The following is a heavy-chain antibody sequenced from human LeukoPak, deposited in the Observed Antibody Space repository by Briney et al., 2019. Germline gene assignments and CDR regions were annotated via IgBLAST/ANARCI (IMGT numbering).Heavy chain of an antibody. CDR3: ARGGGTAHFDF. D-gene: IGHD2-21*02. CDR1: GYTFTNYY. Sequence: GASVKVSCKASGYTFTNYYLFWVRQAPGQGLEWMGWISPNSGDTNYAQKFQGRVTMTRDTSISTVYMELSRLRSDDTAVYYCARGGGTAHFDFWGQGTLVTVSS. CDR2: ISPNSGDT. V-gene: IGHV1-2*02. J-gene: IGHJ4*02.